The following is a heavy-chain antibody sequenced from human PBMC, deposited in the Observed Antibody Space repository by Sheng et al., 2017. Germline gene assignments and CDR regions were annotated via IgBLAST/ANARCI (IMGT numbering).Heavy chain of an antibody. CDR2: ISSSGSTI. CDR3: ARDGPVRYYDSSGYYFRPYYFDY. D-gene: IGHD3-22*01. V-gene: IGHV3-48*03. CDR1: GFTFSSYE. J-gene: IGHJ4*02. Sequence: ESVGGLVQPGGSLRLSCAASGFTFSSYEMNWVRQAPGKGLEWVSYISSSGSTIYYADSVKGRFTISRDNAKNSLYLQMNSLRAEDTAVYYCARDGPVRYYDSSGYYFRPYYFDYWGQGTLVTVSS.